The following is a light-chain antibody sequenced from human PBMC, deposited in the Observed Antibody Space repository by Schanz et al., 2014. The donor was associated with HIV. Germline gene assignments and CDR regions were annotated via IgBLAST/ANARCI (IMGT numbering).Light chain of an antibody. J-gene: IGLJ2*01. CDR1: SSDVGGYNY. Sequence: QSALTQPASVSGSPGQSITISCTGTSSDVGGYNYVSWYQQHPGKAPKLMIYEVSKRPSGVPDRFSGSKSGNTASLTISGLQAEDEADYYCCSYAGSNTFVIFGGGTKLTVL. CDR2: EVS. V-gene: IGLV2-23*02. CDR3: CSYAGSNTFVI.